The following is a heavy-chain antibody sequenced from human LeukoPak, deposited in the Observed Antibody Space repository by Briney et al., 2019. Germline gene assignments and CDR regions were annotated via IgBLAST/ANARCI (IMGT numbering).Heavy chain of an antibody. CDR3: ARDSRGDYGENWFDP. CDR2: IYYSGST. Sequence: SQTLSLTCTVSGGSISSGGYYWSWIRQHPGKGLEWIGYIYYSGSTYYNPSLESRVTISVDTSKNQFSLKLSSVTAADTAVYYCARDSRGDYGENWFDPWGQGTLVTVSS. V-gene: IGHV4-31*03. CDR1: GGSISSGGYY. J-gene: IGHJ5*02. D-gene: IGHD4-17*01.